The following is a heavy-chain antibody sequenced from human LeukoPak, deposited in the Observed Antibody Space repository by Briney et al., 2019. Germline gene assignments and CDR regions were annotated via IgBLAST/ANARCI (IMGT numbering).Heavy chain of an antibody. CDR3: AKAAYYDSSGYLDY. CDR1: GFTASRNY. Sequence: GGSLRLSCEASGFTASRNYMSWVRQAPGKGLGWVSGISWNSGSIGYADSVKGRFTISRDNAKNSLYLQMNSLRAEDTALYYCAKAAYYDSSGYLDYWGQGTLVTVSS. J-gene: IGHJ4*02. D-gene: IGHD3-22*01. V-gene: IGHV3-9*02. CDR2: ISWNSGSI.